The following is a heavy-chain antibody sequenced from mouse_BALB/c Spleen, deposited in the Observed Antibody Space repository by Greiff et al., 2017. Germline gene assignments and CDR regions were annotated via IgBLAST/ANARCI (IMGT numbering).Heavy chain of an antibody. CDR2: ISSGGGST. V-gene: IGHV5-12-1*01. D-gene: IGHD2-14*01. CDR3: VRYDDAMDY. Sequence: EVMLVESGGGLVKPGGSLKLSCAASGFAFSSYDMSWVRQTPEKRLEWVAYISSGGGSTYYPDTVKGRFTISRDNAKNTLYLQMSSLKSEDTAMYYCVRYDDAMDYWGQGTSVTVSS. J-gene: IGHJ4*01. CDR1: GFAFSSYD.